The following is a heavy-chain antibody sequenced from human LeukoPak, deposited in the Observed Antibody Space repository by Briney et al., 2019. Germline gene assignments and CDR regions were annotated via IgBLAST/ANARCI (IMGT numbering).Heavy chain of an antibody. J-gene: IGHJ4*02. V-gene: IGHV1-3*01. CDR2: INAGNGNT. CDR1: GYTFTSYA. CDR3: ARGFWLGGSYYGAVDY. D-gene: IGHD1-26*01. Sequence: GASVKVSCTASGYTFTSYAMHWVRQAPGQRLEWMGWINAGNGNTKYSQKFQGRVTITRDTSASTAYMELSSLRSEDTAVYYCARGFWLGGSYYGAVDYWGQGTLVTVSS.